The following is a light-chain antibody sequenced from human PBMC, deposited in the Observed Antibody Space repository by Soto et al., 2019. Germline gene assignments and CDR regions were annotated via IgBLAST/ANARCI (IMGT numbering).Light chain of an antibody. V-gene: IGKV3-15*01. CDR2: GAS. Sequence: EIVMTQSPATLSVSPGERATLSCRASQSVSSNFAWYQQKPGQAPRLLIYGASTRATGIPARFSGSGSGTEFTLTIRSLQSEDCAVYYCQQYNNWPPWTFGQGTKVQI. CDR3: QQYNNWPPWT. J-gene: IGKJ1*01. CDR1: QSVSSN.